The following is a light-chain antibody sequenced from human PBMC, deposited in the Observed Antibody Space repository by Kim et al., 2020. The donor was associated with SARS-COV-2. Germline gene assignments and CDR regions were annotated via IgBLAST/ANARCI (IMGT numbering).Light chain of an antibody. Sequence: GQTVRITCQGDSLRSYYASWYQQKPGQAPVLVIYGKNNRPSGIPDRFSGSSSGNTASLTITGAQAEDEAGYYCHSRDSSDNHSWVFGGGTKLTVL. CDR2: GKN. J-gene: IGLJ3*02. V-gene: IGLV3-19*01. CDR3: HSRDSSDNHSWV. CDR1: SLRSYY.